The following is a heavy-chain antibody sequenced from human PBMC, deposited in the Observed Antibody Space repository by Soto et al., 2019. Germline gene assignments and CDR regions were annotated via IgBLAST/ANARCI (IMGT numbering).Heavy chain of an antibody. Sequence: LKISCKGSGYSFTSYWIGWVRQMPGKGLECMGIIYPGDSDTRYSPSFQGQVTISADKSISTAYLQWSSLKASDTAMYYCXXXXXXXXYYYGXXVXXQGTTVTVSS. J-gene: IGHJ6*01. CDR1: GYSFTSYW. CDR3: XXXXXXXXYYYGXXV. CDR2: IYPGDSDT. V-gene: IGHV5-51*01.